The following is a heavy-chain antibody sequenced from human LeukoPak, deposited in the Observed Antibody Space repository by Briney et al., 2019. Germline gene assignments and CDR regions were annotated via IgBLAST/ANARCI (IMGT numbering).Heavy chain of an antibody. J-gene: IGHJ4*02. D-gene: IGHD3-3*01. CDR2: INHSGST. CDR1: GGSFSGYY. CDR3: AEWFYDY. Sequence: SETLSLTCAVYGGSFSGYYWSWIRQPPGKGLEWIGEINHSGSTNYNPSLKSRVTISVDTSKNQFSLKLSFVTAADTAVYYCAEWFYDYWGQGTLVTVSS. V-gene: IGHV4-34*01.